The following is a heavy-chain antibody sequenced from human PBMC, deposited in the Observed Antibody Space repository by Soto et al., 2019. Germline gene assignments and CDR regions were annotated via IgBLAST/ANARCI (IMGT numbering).Heavy chain of an antibody. Sequence: WASVKVSCKASGYTFTSYGISWVRQAPGQGLEWMGWISAYNGNTNYAQKLQGRVTMTTDTSTSTAYMELRSLRSDDTAVYYCARDTLVYDILTGYYSYYYYYGMDVWGQGTTVTVSS. CDR1: GYTFTSYG. V-gene: IGHV1-18*04. D-gene: IGHD3-9*01. J-gene: IGHJ6*02. CDR3: ARDTLVYDILTGYYSYYYYYGMDV. CDR2: ISAYNGNT.